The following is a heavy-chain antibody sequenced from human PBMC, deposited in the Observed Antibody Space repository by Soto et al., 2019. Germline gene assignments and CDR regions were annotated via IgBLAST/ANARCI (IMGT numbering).Heavy chain of an antibody. J-gene: IGHJ6*02. D-gene: IGHD3-22*01. V-gene: IGHV1-69*12. CDR1: GGTFSSYA. CDR2: IIPIFDTA. Sequence: QVQLVQSGAEVKKPGSSVKVSCKASGGTFSSYAISWVRQAPGQGLEWMGGIIPIFDTADYAQKVQGRVPITADESTNPAYMELSSLRSEDTAVYYCAGHSSGVPGYYYGMDVWGQGTTVTVSS. CDR3: AGHSSGVPGYYYGMDV.